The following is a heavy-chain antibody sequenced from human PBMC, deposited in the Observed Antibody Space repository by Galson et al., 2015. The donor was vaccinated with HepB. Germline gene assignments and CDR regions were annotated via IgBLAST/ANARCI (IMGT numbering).Heavy chain of an antibody. D-gene: IGHD3-16*01. V-gene: IGHV1-46*01. J-gene: IGHJ4*02. CDR3: ARVSRVYYFDY. CDR1: GYTFTRYY. CDR2: ISPSDGAT. Sequence: SVKVSCKASGYTFTRYYLHWVRQAPGQGLEWMGVISPSDGATTYAQKFQGRVTMTRDTSTGTVYMELSSLRSEDTAVYYCARVSRVYYFDYWGQGTLVTVSS.